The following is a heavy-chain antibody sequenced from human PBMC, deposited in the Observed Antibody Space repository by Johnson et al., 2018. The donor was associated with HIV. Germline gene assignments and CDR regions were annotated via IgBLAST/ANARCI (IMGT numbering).Heavy chain of an antibody. V-gene: IGHV3-66*03. Sequence: VQLVESGGGLIQPGGSLRLSCAASGLTVSSSYMSWVRQAPGKGLEWVSVLYSGGSRYYADSVKGRFIISRDNSKNTLYLQLNSLRPEDTAVYYCAREGYYDSSGYYGAFDMWGQGTMVTVSS. J-gene: IGHJ3*02. CDR2: LYSGGSR. CDR3: AREGYYDSSGYYGAFDM. D-gene: IGHD3-22*01. CDR1: GLTVSSSY.